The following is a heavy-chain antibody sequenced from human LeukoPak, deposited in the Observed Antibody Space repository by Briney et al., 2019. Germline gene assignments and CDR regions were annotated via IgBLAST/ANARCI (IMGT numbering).Heavy chain of an antibody. Sequence: SETLSLTCAVYGGSFSGYYWSWIRQPPGKGPEWVGGINHSGSTNYHPSPKSRVTISVDTSKNQFSLKLSSVTAADTAVYYCARGNKRYCSSTSCFSHYYYYYGVDVWGQGTTVTVSS. CDR1: GGSFSGYY. V-gene: IGHV4-34*01. CDR2: INHSGST. CDR3: ARGNKRYCSSTSCFSHYYYYYGVDV. D-gene: IGHD2-2*01. J-gene: IGHJ6*02.